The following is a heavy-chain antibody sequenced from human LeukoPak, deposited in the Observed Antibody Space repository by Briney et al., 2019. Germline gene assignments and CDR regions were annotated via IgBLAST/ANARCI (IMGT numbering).Heavy chain of an antibody. D-gene: IGHD4-17*01. CDR2: IYSSGTT. CDR1: GGSISSGGYY. V-gene: IGHV4-31*03. CDR3: ARNREHGDYYFDY. J-gene: IGHJ4*02. Sequence: SETLSLTRTVSGGSISSGGYYWTWIRQHPGKGLEWIGYIYSSGTTYYNPSLKSRLTISVDTSKNQFSLKLTSVTAADTAVYYCARNREHGDYYFDYWGQGTLVTVSS.